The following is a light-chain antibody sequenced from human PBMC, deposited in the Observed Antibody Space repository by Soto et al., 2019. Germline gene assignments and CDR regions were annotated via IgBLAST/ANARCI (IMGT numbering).Light chain of an antibody. V-gene: IGKV3-20*01. Sequence: EIVLTQSPGTLSLSPGDRATLSCRATQSVPSNYLAWYQHKPGQAPRLLIYGASTRATGIPDRFGGSGSGTDFTLTISRLEPEDFAVYYCQQYSFLPRTFGQGTKVEIK. CDR3: QQYSFLPRT. CDR1: QSVPSNY. J-gene: IGKJ1*01. CDR2: GAS.